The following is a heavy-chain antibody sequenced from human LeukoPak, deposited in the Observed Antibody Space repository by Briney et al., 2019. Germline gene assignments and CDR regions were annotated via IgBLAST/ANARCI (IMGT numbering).Heavy chain of an antibody. Sequence: GGSLRLSCAASGFTFSNAWMSWVRRAPGKGLGWVSDINGSGGSTYYADSVKGRFTISRDNSKNTLYLQMNSLRAEDTAVYYCANRLQSAMATGYWGQGTLVTVSS. D-gene: IGHD5-18*01. V-gene: IGHV3-23*01. CDR3: ANRLQSAMATGY. CDR2: INGSGGST. J-gene: IGHJ4*02. CDR1: GFTFSNAW.